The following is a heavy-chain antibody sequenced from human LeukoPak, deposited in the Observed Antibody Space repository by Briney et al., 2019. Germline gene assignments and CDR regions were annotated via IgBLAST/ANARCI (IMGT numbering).Heavy chain of an antibody. J-gene: IGHJ4*02. CDR2: IYYSGST. D-gene: IGHD3-16*01. CDR3: ARHWADY. CDR1: GGSISSSSYC. Sequence: PSDTLSLTCTVSGGSISSSSYCWGWIRQPPGKGLEWIGSIYYSGSTYYNPSLKSRVTISVDTSKNQFSLKLSSVTAADTAVYYCARHWADYWGQGTLVTVSS. V-gene: IGHV4-39*01.